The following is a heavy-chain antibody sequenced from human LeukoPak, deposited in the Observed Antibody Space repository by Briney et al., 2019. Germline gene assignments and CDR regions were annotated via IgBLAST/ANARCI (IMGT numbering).Heavy chain of an antibody. Sequence: SETLSLTCTVSGYSISSGYYWGWIRQPPGKGLEWIGSIYYSGSTYYNPSLKSRVTISVDTSKNQFSLKLSSVTAADTAVYYCARTGGASYYYDSSGPADAFDIWGQGTMVTVSS. V-gene: IGHV4-38-2*02. CDR1: GYSISSGYY. CDR3: ARTGGASYYYDSSGPADAFDI. D-gene: IGHD3-22*01. J-gene: IGHJ3*02. CDR2: IYYSGST.